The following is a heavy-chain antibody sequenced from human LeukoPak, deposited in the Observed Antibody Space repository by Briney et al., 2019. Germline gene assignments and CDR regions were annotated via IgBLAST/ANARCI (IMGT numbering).Heavy chain of an antibody. Sequence: ASVKLTCKASGHAFSRYGITWVRRATGQGMAWIGWISPSSGNTNYVQNLQGRVSMTTDTSMSTVYMELRSLRSDDTAVYYCARYGGTNRSFDYWGPGTLVSVSS. D-gene: IGHD1-14*01. V-gene: IGHV1-18*01. J-gene: IGHJ4*02. CDR1: GHAFSRYG. CDR3: ARYGGTNRSFDY. CDR2: ISPSSGNT.